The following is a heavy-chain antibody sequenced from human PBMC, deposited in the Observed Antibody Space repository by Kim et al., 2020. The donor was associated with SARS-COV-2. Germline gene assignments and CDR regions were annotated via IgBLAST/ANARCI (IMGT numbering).Heavy chain of an antibody. D-gene: IGHD1-26*01. J-gene: IGHJ6*02. CDR1: GFTFSDYY. CDR3: ARAWGSGSYYGYYYYYYGMDV. Sequence: GGSLRLSCAASGFTFSDYYMSWIRQAPGKGLEWVSYISSSSSYTNYADSVKGRFTISRDNAKNSLYLQMNSLRAEDTAVYYCARAWGSGSYYGYYYYYYGMDVWGQGTTVTVSS. V-gene: IGHV3-11*05. CDR2: ISSSSSYT.